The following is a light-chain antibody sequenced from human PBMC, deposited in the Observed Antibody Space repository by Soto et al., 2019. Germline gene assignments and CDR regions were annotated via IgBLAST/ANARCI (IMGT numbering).Light chain of an antibody. CDR1: SGHSSYA. CDR2: LNSDGSH. CDR3: QTWGTGIRV. Sequence: QSVLTQSPSASASLGASVKLTCTLSSGHSSYASAWHQQQPEKGPRYLMKLNSDGSHSKGDGIPDRFSGSSSGAERYLTISSLQSEDEADYYCQTWGTGIRVFGTGTKLTVL. V-gene: IGLV4-69*01. J-gene: IGLJ1*01.